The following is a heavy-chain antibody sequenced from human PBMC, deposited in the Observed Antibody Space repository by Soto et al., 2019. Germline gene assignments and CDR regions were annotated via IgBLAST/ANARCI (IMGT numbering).Heavy chain of an antibody. V-gene: IGHV3-23*01. Sequence: EVLLLESGGGLVQPGGSLRLCCAASGFTFITFAMTWVRQAPGKGLEWVSALSGSGSLSYYADSVKGRFTISRDNSKNTMYLQMSNLRVDETAVYFCARDRGGALDSWGQGTLVTVSS. CDR2: LSGSGSLS. CDR1: GFTFITFA. CDR3: ARDRGGALDS. D-gene: IGHD2-15*01. J-gene: IGHJ4*02.